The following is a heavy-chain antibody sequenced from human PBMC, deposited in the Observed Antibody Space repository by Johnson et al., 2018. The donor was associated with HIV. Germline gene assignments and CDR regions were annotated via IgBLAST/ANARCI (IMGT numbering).Heavy chain of an antibody. CDR1: GYSFSDYY. CDR2: ITNSADTM. CDR3: ARDRMPCNWNYEGDALDI. V-gene: IGHV3-11*04. D-gene: IGHD1-7*01. Sequence: VQLVESGGGWVKPGGSLRLSCAATGYSFSDYYMSWIRQAPGKGLEWVPFITNSADTMYYADSVKDRFTISRANAQNSLYLQMNSLRAEDTAVYYCARDRMPCNWNYEGDALDIWGRGTMVTVSS. J-gene: IGHJ3*02.